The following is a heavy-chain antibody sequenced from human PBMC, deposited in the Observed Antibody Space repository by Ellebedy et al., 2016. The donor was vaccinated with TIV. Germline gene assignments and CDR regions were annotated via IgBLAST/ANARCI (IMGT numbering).Heavy chain of an antibody. D-gene: IGHD5-12*01. V-gene: IGHV3-23*01. J-gene: IGHJ4*02. CDR1: GFTFSSYA. CDR3: AKDSGYDASFDY. CDR2: ISGSGGST. Sequence: GGSLRLSXAASGFTFSSYAMSWVRQAPGKGMEWVSAISGSGGSTYYADSVKGRFTISRDNSKNTLYLQMNSLRAEDTAVYYCAKDSGYDASFDYWGQGTLVTVSS.